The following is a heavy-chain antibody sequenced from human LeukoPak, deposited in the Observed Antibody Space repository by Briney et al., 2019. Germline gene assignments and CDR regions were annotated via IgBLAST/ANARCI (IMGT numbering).Heavy chain of an antibody. CDR1: GFTFSSYA. Sequence: GGSLRLSCAASGFTFSSYAMTWVRQGPGKGLEWVSSISGSGGNTYYADSVKGRFTISRDNSKNTLYVQMNSLRGEDTAVYYCARGGGYFLIDAFDIWGLGTMVTVSS. CDR3: ARGGGYFLIDAFDI. V-gene: IGHV3-23*01. CDR2: ISGSGGNT. D-gene: IGHD3-22*01. J-gene: IGHJ3*02.